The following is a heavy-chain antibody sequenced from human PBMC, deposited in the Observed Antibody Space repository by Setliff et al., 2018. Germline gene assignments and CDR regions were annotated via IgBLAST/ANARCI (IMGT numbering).Heavy chain of an antibody. Sequence: SETLSLTCTVSGGSITDENSWWAWIRQPAGKRPEWLGLIYIRGGTDYNPSLKSRVTISLDTSRNQFPLNLTSVTAADTAVYYCAVDHVTNIAESGYGYTRIDPWGQGIPVTVSS. CDR3: AVDHVTNIAESGYGYTRIDP. D-gene: IGHD6-19*01. J-gene: IGHJ5*02. CDR1: GGSITDENSW. V-gene: IGHV4-61*02. CDR2: IYIRGGT.